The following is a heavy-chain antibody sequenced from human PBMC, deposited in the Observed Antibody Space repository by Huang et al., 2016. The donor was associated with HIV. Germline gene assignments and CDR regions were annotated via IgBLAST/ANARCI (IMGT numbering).Heavy chain of an antibody. Sequence: QITLKESGPTLVKPTQTLTLTCTFFGFSLNTGAMGVGWIRQPPGKALEWLALIYWNDDKRYTPSLKTRLTITKDTSKNQVVLKITNVTPADTATYYCAHTFAAELLTNYFHPWGQGAPVTVSS. D-gene: IGHD1-26*01. J-gene: IGHJ5*02. CDR3: AHTFAAELLTNYFHP. CDR2: IYWNDDK. CDR1: GFSLNTGAMG. V-gene: IGHV2-5*01.